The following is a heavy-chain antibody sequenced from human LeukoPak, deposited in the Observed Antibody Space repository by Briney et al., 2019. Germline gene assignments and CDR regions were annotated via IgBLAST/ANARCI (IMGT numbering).Heavy chain of an antibody. CDR1: GYRFTSYW. Sequence: GESLEISCQGSGYRFTSYWIGWVRPMPGKGLEWMGIIYPGDSDTRYSPSFQGQVTISADKSISTAYLQWNSLKASDTATYYCARHSVRRTYYFDNWGQGTLVTVSS. CDR2: IYPGDSDT. V-gene: IGHV5-51*01. D-gene: IGHD3-10*02. J-gene: IGHJ4*02. CDR3: ARHSVRRTYYFDN.